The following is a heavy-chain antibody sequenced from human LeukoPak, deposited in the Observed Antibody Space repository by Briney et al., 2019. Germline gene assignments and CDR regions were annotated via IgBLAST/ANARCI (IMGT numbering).Heavy chain of an antibody. CDR2: IYNRGST. CDR3: PRTSVFFDSSELYQHRPYYFQY. D-gene: IGHD3-22*01. Sequence: WETLSLTCTVSGDSISSSSYYWVGIRQPPGKGLEGSGSIYNRGSTYYNPSLKSRVTISVDTSKNQFSLTVYSVPGADTAVYYGPRTSVFFDSSELYQHRPYYFQYWGQGVLVTVSS. J-gene: IGHJ4*02. CDR1: GDSISSSSYY. V-gene: IGHV4-39*01.